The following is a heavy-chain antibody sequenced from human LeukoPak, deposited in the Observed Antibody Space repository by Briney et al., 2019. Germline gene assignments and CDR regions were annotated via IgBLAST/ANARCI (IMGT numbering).Heavy chain of an antibody. D-gene: IGHD2-15*01. CDR3: ARDARYCSGGSCYMFDY. CDR1: GYTFTSYG. J-gene: IGHJ4*02. Sequence: ASVKASCKASGYTFTSYGISWVRQAPGQGLEGMGWISAYNGNTNYAQKLQGRVTITTDTSTSTAYMELRSLRSDDTAVYYCARDARYCSGGSCYMFDYWGQGTLVTVSS. CDR2: ISAYNGNT. V-gene: IGHV1-18*01.